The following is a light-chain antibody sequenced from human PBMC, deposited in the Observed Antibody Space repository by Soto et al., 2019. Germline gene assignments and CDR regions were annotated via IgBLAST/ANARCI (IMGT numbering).Light chain of an antibody. CDR1: QTVNNNY. CDR2: GAS. J-gene: IGKJ4*01. V-gene: IGKV3-20*01. Sequence: EVVWTQSPGTLCLSPGERATLSCRASQTVNNNYLAWYQQKPGRAPRLLIFGASNRATGIPDRFSGSASGTDFTLTISGLEPEDFAVYYCQQYYTTPLTFGGGTXV. CDR3: QQYYTTPLT.